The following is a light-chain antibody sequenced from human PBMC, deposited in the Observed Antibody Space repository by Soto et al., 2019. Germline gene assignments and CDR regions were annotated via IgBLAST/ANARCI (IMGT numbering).Light chain of an antibody. CDR3: LQVNTFPRT. CDR1: QDIGGR. Sequence: DFQMTQSPPYVSAGVGDSVTITCRASQDIGGRLAWYQQKPGKVPHLLIYRASTLQSGVPSRFSGSGSGTDFVLTINDLQFEDFANYYCLQVNTFPRTFGQGTKVDIK. CDR2: RAS. V-gene: IGKV1-12*01. J-gene: IGKJ1*01.